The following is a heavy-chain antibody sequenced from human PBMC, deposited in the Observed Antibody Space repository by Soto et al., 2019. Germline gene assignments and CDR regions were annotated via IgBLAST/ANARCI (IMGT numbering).Heavy chain of an antibody. V-gene: IGHV3-33*01. Sequence: GGSLRLSCAASGFTFSSYGMHWVRQAPGKGLEWVAVIWYDGSNKYYADSVKGRFTISRDNSKNTLYPQMNSLRAEDTAVYYCARDTYYYDSSGYYPNFDYWGQGTLVTVSS. CDR2: IWYDGSNK. CDR3: ARDTYYYDSSGYYPNFDY. D-gene: IGHD3-22*01. J-gene: IGHJ4*02. CDR1: GFTFSSYG.